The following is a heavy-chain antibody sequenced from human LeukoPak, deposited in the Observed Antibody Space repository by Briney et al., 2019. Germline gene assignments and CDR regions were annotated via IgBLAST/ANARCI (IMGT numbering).Heavy chain of an antibody. CDR2: IYRDGST. D-gene: IGHD3-9*01. Sequence: PSETLSLTCAVSGASISSGDINSGDYAWSWIRQPPGKGSEWIGDIYRDGSTFYNPSLKSRVTMSVDRSKNHFSLKLSSVTAADTAVYYCARYDILPGAHDGFDLWGHGTRVTVSS. J-gene: IGHJ3*01. CDR3: ARYDILPGAHDGFDL. V-gene: IGHV4-30-2*01. CDR1: GASISSGDINSGDYA.